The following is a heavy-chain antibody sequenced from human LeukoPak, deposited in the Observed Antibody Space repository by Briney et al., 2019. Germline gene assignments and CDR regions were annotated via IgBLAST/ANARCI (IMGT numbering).Heavy chain of an antibody. D-gene: IGHD2-2*01. J-gene: IGHJ4*02. CDR2: VSYDGSNK. CDR1: GFTFSSYA. CDR3: ARELVPAPSY. Sequence: PGGSLRLSCAASGFTFSSYAMHWVRQAPGKGLEWVAVVSYDGSNKYYADSVKGRFTISRDNSKNTLYLQMNSLRAEDTAVYYCARELVPAPSYWGQGTLVTVSS. V-gene: IGHV3-30-3*01.